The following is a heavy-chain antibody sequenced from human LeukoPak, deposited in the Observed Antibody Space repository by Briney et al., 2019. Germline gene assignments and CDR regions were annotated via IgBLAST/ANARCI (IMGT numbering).Heavy chain of an antibody. CDR3: AKDPPGGNPPYYFDY. V-gene: IGHV3-9*01. Sequence: PGRSLRLSCAASGFTFDDYAIHWVRQAPGKGLEWVSGISWNSGSIDYADSVKGRFTISRDNAKNSLYLQMNSLRVEDTAVYYCAKDPPGGNPPYYFDYWGQGTLVTVSS. D-gene: IGHD1-14*01. CDR2: ISWNSGSI. J-gene: IGHJ4*02. CDR1: GFTFDDYA.